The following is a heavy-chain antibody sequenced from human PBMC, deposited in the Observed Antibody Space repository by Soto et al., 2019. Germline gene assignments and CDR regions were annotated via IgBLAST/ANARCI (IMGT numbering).Heavy chain of an antibody. CDR2: IDPSDSYT. CDR3: ARFEYSSSSGGSYYYGMDV. D-gene: IGHD6-6*01. CDR1: GYSFTSYW. J-gene: IGHJ6*02. Sequence: GESLKISCKGSGYSFTSYWISSVPQVPGKGLEWMGRIDPSDSYTNYSPYFQGHVTISADKSISTAYLQWSSLKASDTAMYYCARFEYSSSSGGSYYYGMDVWGQGTTVTVSS. V-gene: IGHV5-10-1*01.